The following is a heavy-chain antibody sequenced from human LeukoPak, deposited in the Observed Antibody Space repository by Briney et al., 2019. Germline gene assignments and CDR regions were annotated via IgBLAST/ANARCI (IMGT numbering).Heavy chain of an antibody. CDR1: AYSISSGYY. CDR3: ARGRFGDY. Sequence: PSETLSLTCTVSAYSISSGYYWGWIRQPPGKGLEWIGEINHSGSTNYNPSLKSRVTISVDTSKNQFSLKLSSVTAADTAVYYCARGRFGDYWGQGTLVTVSS. V-gene: IGHV4-38-2*02. CDR2: INHSGST. D-gene: IGHD3-16*01. J-gene: IGHJ4*02.